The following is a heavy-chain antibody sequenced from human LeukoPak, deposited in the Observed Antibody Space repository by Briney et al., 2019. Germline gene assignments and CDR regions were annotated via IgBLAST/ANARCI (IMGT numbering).Heavy chain of an antibody. CDR2: IYYSGST. CDR1: GGSIRSYY. V-gene: IGHV4-59*12. Sequence: SETLSLTCTVSGGSIRSYYWSWIRQPPGKGLEWIGYIYYSGSTYYNPSLKSRVTISVDTSKNQFSLKLSSVTAADTAVYYCARDLSSRIVGAMLAFDIWGQGTMVTVSS. CDR3: ARDLSSRIVGAMLAFDI. J-gene: IGHJ3*02. D-gene: IGHD1-26*01.